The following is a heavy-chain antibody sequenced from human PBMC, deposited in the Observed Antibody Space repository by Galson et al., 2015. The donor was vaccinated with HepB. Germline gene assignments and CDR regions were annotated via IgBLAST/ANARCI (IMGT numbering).Heavy chain of an antibody. J-gene: IGHJ6*02. CDR1: GGSFSGYY. Sequence: LSLTCAVYGGSFSGYYWSWIRQPPGKGLEWIGEINHSGSTNYNPSLKSRVTISVDTSKNQFSLKLSSVTAADTAVYYCARMYYYGSGRASVYYYYYGMDVWGQGTTVTVSS. D-gene: IGHD3-10*01. V-gene: IGHV4-34*01. CDR3: ARMYYYGSGRASVYYYYYGMDV. CDR2: INHSGST.